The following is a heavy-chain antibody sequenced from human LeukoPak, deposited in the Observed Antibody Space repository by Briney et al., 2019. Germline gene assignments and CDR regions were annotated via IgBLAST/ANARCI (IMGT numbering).Heavy chain of an antibody. D-gene: IGHD1-26*01. CDR2: ISGSGGST. Sequence: GGSLRLSCAASGFTFSSYAMHWVRQAPGKGLEWVSAISGSGGSTYYADSVKGRFTISRDNSKNTLYLQMNSLRAEDTAVYYCASIIVGAHMSDYWGQGTLVTVSS. J-gene: IGHJ4*02. CDR1: GFTFSSYA. V-gene: IGHV3-23*01. CDR3: ASIIVGAHMSDY.